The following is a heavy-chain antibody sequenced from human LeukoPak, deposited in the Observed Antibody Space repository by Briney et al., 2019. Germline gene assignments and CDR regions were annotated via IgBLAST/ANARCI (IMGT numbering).Heavy chain of an antibody. CDR3: AGSGGDFDY. CDR1: GGSISSSSYY. J-gene: IGHJ4*02. V-gene: IGHV4-39*01. CDR2: IYYSGST. D-gene: IGHD3-10*01. Sequence: PSETLSLTCTVSGGSISSSSYYWGWIRQPPGKGLEWIGSIYYSGSTYYNPSLKSRATISVDTSKNQFSLKLSSVTAADTAVYYCAGSGGDFDYWAREPWSPSPQ.